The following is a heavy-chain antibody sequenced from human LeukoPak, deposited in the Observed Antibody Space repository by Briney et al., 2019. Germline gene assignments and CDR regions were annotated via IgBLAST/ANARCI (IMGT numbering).Heavy chain of an antibody. CDR2: IYYSGST. Sequence: SETLSLTCTVSGGSISSYYWSWIRQPPGKGLEWIGYIYYSGSTNYNPSLKSRVTISVDTSKNQFSLKLSSVTAADTVVYYCARGGQYSSSWYGLSPYFDYWGQGTLVTVSS. J-gene: IGHJ4*02. CDR3: ARGGQYSSSWYGLSPYFDY. D-gene: IGHD6-13*01. V-gene: IGHV4-59*01. CDR1: GGSISSYY.